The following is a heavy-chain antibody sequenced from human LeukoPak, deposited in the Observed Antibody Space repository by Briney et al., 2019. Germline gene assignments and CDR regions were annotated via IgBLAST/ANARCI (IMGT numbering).Heavy chain of an antibody. CDR1: GFTFSSYA. D-gene: IGHD1-26*01. Sequence: GGSLRLSCAASGFTFSSYATSWVRQAPGKGLEWASALSGSGGSTYYADSVKGRFTISRDNSKNTLYLQMNSLRAEDTAVYYCAKRGAEVGATVAPGDYWGQGTLVTVSS. CDR2: LSGSGGST. V-gene: IGHV3-23*01. J-gene: IGHJ4*02. CDR3: AKRGAEVGATVAPGDY.